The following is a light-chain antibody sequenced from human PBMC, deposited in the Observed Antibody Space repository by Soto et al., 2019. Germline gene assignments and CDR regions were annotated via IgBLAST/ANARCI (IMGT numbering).Light chain of an antibody. V-gene: IGKV1-33*01. CDR2: DAS. CDR3: QQYDNLPLT. Sequence: DIQLTQSPSFLSASVGDRVTITCRAGQGISSYLAWYQQKPGKAPKLLIYDASNLETGVPSRFSGSGSGTDFTFTISSLQPEDIATYYCQQYDNLPLTFGGGTKVDIK. CDR1: QGISSY. J-gene: IGKJ4*01.